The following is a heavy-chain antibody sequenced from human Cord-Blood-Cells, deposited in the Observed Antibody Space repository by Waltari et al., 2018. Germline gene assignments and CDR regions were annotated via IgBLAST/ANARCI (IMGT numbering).Heavy chain of an antibody. J-gene: IGHJ6*02. Sequence: QVQLVQSGAEVKKPGASVKVSCKASGYTFTGYYMHWVRQPPGQGLEWMGWINPNSGGTNYAQKFQGRVTMTRDTSISTAYMELSRLRSDDTAVYYCARDLQLGTNYYYGMDVWGQGTTVTVSS. CDR1: GYTFTGYY. CDR3: ARDLQLGTNYYYGMDV. D-gene: IGHD7-27*01. CDR2: INPNSGGT. V-gene: IGHV1-2*02.